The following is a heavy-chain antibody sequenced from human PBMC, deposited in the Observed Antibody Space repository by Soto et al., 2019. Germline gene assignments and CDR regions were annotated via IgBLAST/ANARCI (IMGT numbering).Heavy chain of an antibody. V-gene: IGHV4-61*08. CDR1: GGSVSSGGHY. CDR3: ASGSSVSAYIDY. D-gene: IGHD6-13*01. Sequence: SETLSLTCTVSGGSVSSGGHYWSWIRQPPGKGLEWIGYIYNSGTTDYNPSLKSRVTISVDTSKNQFSLKLSSVTAADTAVYYCASGSSVSAYIDYWGQGTRVTVSS. J-gene: IGHJ4*02. CDR2: IYNSGTT.